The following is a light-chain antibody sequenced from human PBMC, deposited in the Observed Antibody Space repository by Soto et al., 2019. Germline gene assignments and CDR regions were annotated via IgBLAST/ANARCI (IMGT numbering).Light chain of an antibody. J-gene: IGKJ1*01. CDR2: KAS. CDR1: QTISSW. CDR3: QQYNFYST. Sequence: DIQMTQSPSTLSGSVGDRVTITCRASQTISSWLAWYQQKPGKAPKLLIYKASTLKSGVPSRFSGTGSGTEFTLTISSLQPDDFATYYCQQYNFYSTFGQGTKVGIK. V-gene: IGKV1-5*03.